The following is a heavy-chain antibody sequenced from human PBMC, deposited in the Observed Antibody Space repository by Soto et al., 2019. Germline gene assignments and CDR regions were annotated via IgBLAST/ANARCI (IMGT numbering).Heavy chain of an antibody. Sequence: SETLSLTCTVSGGSIRSYYWSWIRQPPGKGLEWIGYIYYSGSTNYNPSLKSRVTISVDTSKNQFSLKLSSVTAADTAVYYCARYGSGSSVWFDPWGQGTLVTVSS. CDR1: GGSIRSYY. CDR2: IYYSGST. CDR3: ARYGSGSSVWFDP. D-gene: IGHD3-10*01. J-gene: IGHJ5*02. V-gene: IGHV4-59*01.